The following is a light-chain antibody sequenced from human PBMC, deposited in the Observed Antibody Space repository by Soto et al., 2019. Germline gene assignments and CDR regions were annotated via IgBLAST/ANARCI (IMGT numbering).Light chain of an antibody. CDR3: SSYTRSSTLEV. CDR2: DVS. CDR1: SSDVGGYNY. V-gene: IGLV2-14*01. Sequence: QSALTQPASVSGSPGQSITISCTGTSSDVGGYNYVSWYQQHPGKAPKLMIYDVSNRPSGVSNRFSGPKSGNTASLTISGLQAEDEADYYCSSYTRSSTLEVFGGGTKLTVL. J-gene: IGLJ2*01.